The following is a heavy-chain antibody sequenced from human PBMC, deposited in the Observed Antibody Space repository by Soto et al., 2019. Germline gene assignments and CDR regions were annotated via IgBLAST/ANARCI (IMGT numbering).Heavy chain of an antibody. J-gene: IGHJ6*02. CDR3: ARGGYSSSSRYYYYGMDV. D-gene: IGHD6-6*01. CDR2: ISSSSSYI. CDR1: GFTFSSYS. Sequence: VGSLRLSCAASGFTFSSYSMNWVRQAPGKGLEWVSSISSSSSYIYYADSVKGRFTISRDNAKNSLYLQMNSLRAEDTAVYYCARGGYSSSSRYYYYGMDVWGQGTTVTVSS. V-gene: IGHV3-21*01.